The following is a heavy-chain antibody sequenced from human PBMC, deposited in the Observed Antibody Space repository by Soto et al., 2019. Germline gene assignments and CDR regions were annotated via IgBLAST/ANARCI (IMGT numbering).Heavy chain of an antibody. CDR1: GLTFSSYG. CDR3: AKDWGGRLDF. V-gene: IGHV3-30*18. CDR2: ISYDGSNK. J-gene: IGHJ4*02. D-gene: IGHD7-27*01. Sequence: VQLLESGGGLVRPGGSLRVSCAASGLTFSSYGMSWVRQAPGKGPEWVTIISYDGSNKNYGDSVKGRFTVSRDNPGNTLSLQMNSLRPEDTGIYYCAKDWGGRLDFWGQGAWVTVSS.